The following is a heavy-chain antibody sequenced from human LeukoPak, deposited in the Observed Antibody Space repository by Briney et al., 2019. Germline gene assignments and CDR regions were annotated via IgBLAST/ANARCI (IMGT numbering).Heavy chain of an antibody. J-gene: IGHJ6*02. CDR3: AREGPYYHDSSGYQDYYYYGMDV. Sequence: PGGSLRLSCAASGFTFSSYWMSWVRQAPGKGLEWVANIKQDGSEEYYVDSVKGRFTISRDNAKNSLYLQMNSLRAEDTAVYYCAREGPYYHDSSGYQDYYYYGMDVWGQGTTVTVSS. V-gene: IGHV3-7*01. CDR2: IKQDGSEE. D-gene: IGHD3-22*01. CDR1: GFTFSSYW.